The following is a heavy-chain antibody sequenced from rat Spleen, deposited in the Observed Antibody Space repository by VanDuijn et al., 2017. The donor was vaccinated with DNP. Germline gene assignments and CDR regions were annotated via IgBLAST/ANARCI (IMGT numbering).Heavy chain of an antibody. CDR3: VRVNSGFLYYALDA. D-gene: IGHD4-4*01. CDR1: GFTFSDYN. J-gene: IGHJ4*01. Sequence: EVQLVESGGGLVQPGRSLKLSCAASGFTFSDYNMAWVRQAPKKGLEWVATISYEGSRTNYGDSVKGRFTISRDDAKNTLYLQMNSLRSEDTATYYCVRVNSGFLYYALDAWGQGTSVTVSS. V-gene: IGHV5-22*01. CDR2: ISYEGSRT.